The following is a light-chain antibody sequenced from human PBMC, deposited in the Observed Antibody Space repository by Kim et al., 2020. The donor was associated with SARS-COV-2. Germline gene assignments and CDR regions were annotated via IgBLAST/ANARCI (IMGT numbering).Light chain of an antibody. CDR1: SSDVGGYNF. V-gene: IGLV2-8*01. CDR3: SSYAAISNFV. Sequence: QSALTQPPSASGSPGQSVTISCTGTSSDVGGYNFVSWYQQHPGKAPKVMIYEVSNRPSGVPDRFSGSKSGNTASLTVSGLQAEDEADYYCSSYAAISNFVCGTGTKVTVL. J-gene: IGLJ1*01. CDR2: EVS.